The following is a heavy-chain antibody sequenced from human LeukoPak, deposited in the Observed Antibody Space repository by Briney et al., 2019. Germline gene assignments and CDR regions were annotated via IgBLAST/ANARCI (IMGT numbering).Heavy chain of an antibody. CDR2: IKRKAEGGTT. D-gene: IGHD1-1*01. CDR3: TTATSTTASWS. Sequence: PGGSLRLSRAASGVTFSNIWMTWVREAPGPGLKGVGRIKRKAEGGTTDYAAPVRGRFTISRDDSKSTLYLQMNSLKAEDTAVYYCTTATSTTASWSWGQGTLVTVSS. J-gene: IGHJ5*02. V-gene: IGHV3-15*01. CDR1: GVTFSNIW.